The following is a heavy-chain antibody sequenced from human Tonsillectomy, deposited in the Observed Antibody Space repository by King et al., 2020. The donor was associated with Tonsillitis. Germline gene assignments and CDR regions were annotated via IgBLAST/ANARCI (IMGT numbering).Heavy chain of an antibody. V-gene: IGHV3-30-3*01. CDR2: ISYDGINK. J-gene: IGHJ4*02. D-gene: IGHD3-16*01. CDR1: GFTFSSYA. Sequence: VQLVESGGGVVQPGRSLRLSCAASGFTFSSYAMLWVRQAPGKGLEWVAVISYDGINKYYADSVKGRFTISRDNSKNTLYLQMNSLRAEDTAVYYCARSVIRCGGVHGGGDYWGQGTLVTVSS. CDR3: ARSVIRCGGVHGGGDY.